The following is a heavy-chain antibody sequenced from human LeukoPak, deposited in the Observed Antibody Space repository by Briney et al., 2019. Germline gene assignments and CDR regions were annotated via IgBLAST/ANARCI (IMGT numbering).Heavy chain of an antibody. CDR3: AKALVVVAPMDFYYGMDV. CDR2: ISYDGSNK. CDR1: GFTFSSYG. D-gene: IGHD2-15*01. V-gene: IGHV3-30*18. J-gene: IGHJ6*02. Sequence: PGGSLRLSCAASGFTFSSYGMHWVRQAPGKGLEWVAVISYDGSNKYYADSVKGRFTISRDNSKNTLYLQMNSLRAEDTAVYYCAKALVVVAPMDFYYGMDVWGQGTTVTVSS.